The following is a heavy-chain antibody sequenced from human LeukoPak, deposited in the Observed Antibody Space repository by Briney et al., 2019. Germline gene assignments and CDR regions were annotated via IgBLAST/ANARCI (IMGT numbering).Heavy chain of an antibody. CDR2: INAGNGNT. V-gene: IGHV1-3*01. CDR3: ARLKGYCSGGSCYRLQYYFDY. CDR1: GYTFTSYA. Sequence: ASVKVSCKASGYTFTSYAMHWVRQAPGQRLEWMGWINAGNGNTKYSQKFQGRVTITRDTSASTAYMGLSSLRSEDTAVYYCARLKGYCSGGSCYRLQYYFDYWGQGTLVTVSS. D-gene: IGHD2-15*01. J-gene: IGHJ4*02.